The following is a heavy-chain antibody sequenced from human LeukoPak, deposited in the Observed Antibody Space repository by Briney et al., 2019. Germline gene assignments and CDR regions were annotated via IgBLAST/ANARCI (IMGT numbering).Heavy chain of an antibody. Sequence: GGSLRLSCAASGFTFSDYYMSWIRQAPGKGLEWVSFISASGSTTYYVDSVKGRFTLSRDNAKNSLFLQMSSLRADDSAVYYCARDMYYGSGTPMQYGMDVWGPGTTVTVSS. D-gene: IGHD3-10*01. CDR1: GFTFSDYY. CDR3: ARDMYYGSGTPMQYGMDV. CDR2: ISASGSTT. V-gene: IGHV3-11*01. J-gene: IGHJ6*02.